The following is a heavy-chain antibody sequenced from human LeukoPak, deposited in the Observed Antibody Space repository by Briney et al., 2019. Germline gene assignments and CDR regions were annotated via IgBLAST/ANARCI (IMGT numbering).Heavy chain of an antibody. CDR3: ARDMMGGYCTNGVCPTGY. Sequence: GRSLRLSCAASGFTFSSYAMHWVRQAPGKGLEWVAVISHDGSNKYHADSVKGRFTISRDNSKNTLYLQMNSLRAEDTAVYYCARDMMGGYCTNGVCPTGYWGQGTLVTVSS. CDR2: ISHDGSNK. D-gene: IGHD2-8*01. J-gene: IGHJ4*02. CDR1: GFTFSSYA. V-gene: IGHV3-30-3*01.